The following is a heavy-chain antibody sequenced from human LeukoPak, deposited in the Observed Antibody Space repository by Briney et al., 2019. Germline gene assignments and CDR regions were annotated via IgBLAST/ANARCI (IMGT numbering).Heavy chain of an antibody. J-gene: IGHJ3*02. CDR2: IRAYNGNT. Sequence: ASVKVSCKDSGYTFTSYGISWVRQPPGQGLAWMGWIRAYNGNTNHPQKLQGRVTMTTATSTSTAYMELSSLRSDDTAAYYCARSETWYQLLSFAFDIWGQGTMVTVSS. CDR1: GYTFTSYG. CDR3: ARSETWYQLLSFAFDI. D-gene: IGHD2-2*01. V-gene: IGHV1-18*04.